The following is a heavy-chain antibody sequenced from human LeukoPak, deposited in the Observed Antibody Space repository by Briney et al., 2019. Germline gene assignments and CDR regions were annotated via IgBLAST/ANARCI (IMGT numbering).Heavy chain of an antibody. D-gene: IGHD4-17*01. Sequence: SETLSLTCTVSGGSISSNGYYWGWIRQPPGKGLEWIGAIYYSGSAYYNPSLKSRVTISVDTSKNQFSLKVTSVTAADTAVYYCARAYGARPYYYFDYWGQGTLVTVSS. V-gene: IGHV4-39*01. CDR2: IYYSGSA. CDR1: GGSISSNGYY. J-gene: IGHJ4*02. CDR3: ARAYGARPYYYFDY.